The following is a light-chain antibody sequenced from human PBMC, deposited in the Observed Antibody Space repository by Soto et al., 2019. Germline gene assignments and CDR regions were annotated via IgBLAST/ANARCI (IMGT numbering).Light chain of an antibody. V-gene: IGKV3-20*01. CDR3: LQYGSSGT. Sequence: EIVLTQSPGTLSLSPGERATLSCRASQSVSNNYLAWYQQKPGQAPRPLIYGASNRATGIPDRFSGSGSGTDFTLTISRLEPEDFAVYSCLQYGSSGTCGQGT. CDR1: QSVSNNY. CDR2: GAS. J-gene: IGKJ1*01.